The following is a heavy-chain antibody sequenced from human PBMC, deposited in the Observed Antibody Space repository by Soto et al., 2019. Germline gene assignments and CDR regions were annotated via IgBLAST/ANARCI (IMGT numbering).Heavy chain of an antibody. Sequence: PSETLSLTCAVYGWSFSGYYWSWIRQPPGKGLEWIGEINHSGSTNYNPSLKSRVTISVDTSKNQFSLKLSSVTAADTAVYYCARGRGYCSSTSCLPYYYYMDVWGKGTTVTVSS. V-gene: IGHV4-34*01. CDR3: ARGRGYCSSTSCLPYYYYMDV. CDR2: INHSGST. D-gene: IGHD2-2*01. CDR1: GWSFSGYY. J-gene: IGHJ6*03.